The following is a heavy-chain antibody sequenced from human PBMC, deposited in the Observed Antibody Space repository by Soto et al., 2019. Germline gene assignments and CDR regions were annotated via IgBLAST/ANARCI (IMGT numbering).Heavy chain of an antibody. CDR3: RPRGPDTHLEAFEY. Sequence: ASVKLSSKVSAHTVSDLSMQLVRQVPGKGREWMGGLHPEDFETIYAQSLQGRVTMTENPSADTACMELSSRRSEDTPGYYWRPRGPDTHLEAFEYCGQGTQVTVSS. CDR1: AHTVSDLS. J-gene: IGHJ4*02. CDR2: LHPEDFET. V-gene: IGHV1-24*01.